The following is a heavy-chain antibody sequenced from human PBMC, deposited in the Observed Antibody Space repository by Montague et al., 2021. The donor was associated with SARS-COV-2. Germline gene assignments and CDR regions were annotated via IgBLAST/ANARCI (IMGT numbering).Heavy chain of an antibody. CDR1: GDSVSHDF. CDR2: VYYSRSS. CDR3: VRDPAPSGSGTFYDY. V-gene: IGHV4-59*02. Sequence: SETLSLTCTVSGDSVSHDFWTWIRQPPGKGLEWIGYVYYSRSSSYNPSLRGRVSIAVDTSKNQFSLRLSTVTAADTGIYYCVRDPAPSGSGTFYDYWGQGTLVAVSS. D-gene: IGHD1-26*01. J-gene: IGHJ4*02.